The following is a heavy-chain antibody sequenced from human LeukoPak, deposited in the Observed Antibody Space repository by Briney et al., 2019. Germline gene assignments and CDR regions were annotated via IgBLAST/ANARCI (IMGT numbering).Heavy chain of an antibody. V-gene: IGHV3-23*01. D-gene: IGHD3-10*01. CDR1: GFTLSSYA. Sequence: QAGGSLRLSCAASGFTLSSYAMSWVRQAPGKGLEWVSAISGSGGSTYYADSVKGRFTISRDNSKNTLYLQMNSLRAEDTAVYYCAKDIGDGPPYGMDVWGQGTTVTVSS. CDR2: ISGSGGST. J-gene: IGHJ6*02. CDR3: AKDIGDGPPYGMDV.